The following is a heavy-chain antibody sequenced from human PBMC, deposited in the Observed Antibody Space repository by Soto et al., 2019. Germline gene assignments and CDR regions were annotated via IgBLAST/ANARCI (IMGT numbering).Heavy chain of an antibody. CDR1: GFTFSNYA. V-gene: IGHV3-23*01. CDR2: ISGNSIST. J-gene: IGHJ4*02. Sequence: PGGSLRLSCAGSGFTFSNYAMSWVRQAPGKGLEWVSTISGNSISTYYADSVKGRFTISRDNSKYTLYLQMNSLRAEDTAVYYCAQPPWILGVVVQSWFDCWGQGTLVTVSS. D-gene: IGHD3-3*01. CDR3: AQPPWILGVVVQSWFDC.